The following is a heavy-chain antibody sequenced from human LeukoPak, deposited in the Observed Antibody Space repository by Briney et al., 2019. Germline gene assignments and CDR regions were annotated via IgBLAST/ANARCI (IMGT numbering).Heavy chain of an antibody. CDR3: ASGSGSGRYYSEDDY. CDR1: GYSFTSYW. V-gene: IGHV5-51*01. Sequence: GESLKISCKGSGYSFTSYWIGWVRQVPGKGLEWMGIMYPGDSDTRYSPAFQGQVTISADKSISTAYLQWSSLKASDTAMYYCASGSGSGRYYSEDDYWGQGTLVTVSS. D-gene: IGHD3-10*01. CDR2: MYPGDSDT. J-gene: IGHJ4*02.